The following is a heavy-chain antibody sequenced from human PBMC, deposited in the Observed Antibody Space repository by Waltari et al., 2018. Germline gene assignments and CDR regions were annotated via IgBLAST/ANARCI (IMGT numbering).Heavy chain of an antibody. CDR3: AKDRRYFDY. CDR2: IRYDGSNK. Sequence: QVQLVESGGGVVQPGGSLRLSCAASGFTFSSYGMHWVRQAPGKGLEWVAFIRYDGSNKYYADSVKGRFTISRDNSKNTLYLQMNSLRAEDTAVYYCAKDRRYFDYRGQGTLVTVSS. V-gene: IGHV3-30*02. J-gene: IGHJ4*02. CDR1: GFTFSSYG.